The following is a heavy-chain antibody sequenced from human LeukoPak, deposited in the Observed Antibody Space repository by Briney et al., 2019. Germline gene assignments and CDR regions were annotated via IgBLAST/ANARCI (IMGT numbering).Heavy chain of an antibody. J-gene: IGHJ4*02. Sequence: SETLSLTCVVSGGSISSGAYSWSWLRQPPGRGLEWIGYIYQSETTTYNPSLKSRLTMSLDRSRNQFSLRLSSVTAADTAVYYCAADYGSGSYRFDDWGQGTLVTVSS. V-gene: IGHV4-30-2*01. CDR1: GGSISSGAYS. D-gene: IGHD3-10*01. CDR2: IYQSETT. CDR3: AADYGSGSYRFDD.